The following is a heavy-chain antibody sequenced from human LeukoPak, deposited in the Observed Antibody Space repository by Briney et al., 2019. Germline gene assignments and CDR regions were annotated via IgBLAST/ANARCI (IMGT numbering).Heavy chain of an antibody. Sequence: GGSLRLSCATSGFTFSNYWMHWIRQAPGKGLEWVSYISSSGSTIYYADSVKGRFTIARDNSKSTVYLQLNSLRAEDTAVYYCAKDRNDHCGGDCSPPDWFDPWGQGTLVIVSS. CDR1: GFTFSNYW. J-gene: IGHJ5*02. CDR2: ISSSGSTI. V-gene: IGHV3-11*01. CDR3: AKDRNDHCGGDCSPPDWFDP. D-gene: IGHD2-21*02.